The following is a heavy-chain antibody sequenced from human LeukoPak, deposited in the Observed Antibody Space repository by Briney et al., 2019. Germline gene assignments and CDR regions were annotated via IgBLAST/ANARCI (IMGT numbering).Heavy chain of an antibody. CDR1: GFTFNTYA. CDR3: AKDRRELDVFDI. CDR2: ISGSGRTT. J-gene: IGHJ3*02. V-gene: IGHV3-23*01. Sequence: GSRRLSCAASGFTFNTYAMSWVRQAPGKGLEWVSGISGSGRTTYYADSVKGRFTISRDNSKNTLFVQMNSLRAEDTAVYYCAKDRRELDVFDIWGQGTMVTVSS.